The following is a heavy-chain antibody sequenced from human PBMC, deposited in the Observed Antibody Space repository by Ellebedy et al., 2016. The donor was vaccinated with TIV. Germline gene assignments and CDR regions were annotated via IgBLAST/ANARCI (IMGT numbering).Heavy chain of an antibody. CDR2: ISWDGDRT. J-gene: IGHJ4*02. Sequence: PGGSLRLSCAASGFTFDDYAMHRVRQAPGKGLEWVSLISWDGDRTYYADSVKGRFTISRDNSKNSLYLQMNTLRAEDTALYYCAKDKMVGSTGWYLDYWGQGTLVTVSS. V-gene: IGHV3-43D*03. D-gene: IGHD6-19*01. CDR3: AKDKMVGSTGWYLDY. CDR1: GFTFDDYA.